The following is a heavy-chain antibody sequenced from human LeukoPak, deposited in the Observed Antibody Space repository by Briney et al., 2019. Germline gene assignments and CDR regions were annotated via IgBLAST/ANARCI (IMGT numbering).Heavy chain of an antibody. Sequence: GRSLRLSCAASGFTFSSYAMSWVRQAPGKGLEWVSAISGSGGSTYYADSVKGRFTISRDNSKNTLYLQMNSLRAEDTAVYYCAKGYYYDSSGYSHYFDYWGQGTLVTVSS. CDR3: AKGYYYDSSGYSHYFDY. V-gene: IGHV3-23*01. J-gene: IGHJ4*02. CDR1: GFTFSSYA. D-gene: IGHD3-22*01. CDR2: ISGSGGST.